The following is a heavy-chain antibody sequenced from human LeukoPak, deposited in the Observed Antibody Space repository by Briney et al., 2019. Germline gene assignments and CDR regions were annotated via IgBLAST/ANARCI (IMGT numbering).Heavy chain of an antibody. D-gene: IGHD3-10*01. V-gene: IGHV4-34*01. J-gene: IGHJ4*02. CDR3: ARAGGYYGSGSYYEFDY. Sequence: PSETLSLTCAVYGGSFSGYYWSWIRQPPGKGLEWIGEINHSGSTNYNPSLKSRVTISVDTSKNQFSLKLSSVTAADTAVYYCARAGGYYGSGSYYEFDYWGQGTLVTVSS. CDR1: GGSFSGYY. CDR2: INHSGST.